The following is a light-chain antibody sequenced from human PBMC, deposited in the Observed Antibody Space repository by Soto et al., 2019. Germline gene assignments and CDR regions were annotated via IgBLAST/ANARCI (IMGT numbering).Light chain of an antibody. CDR3: SSYAGNNNVV. V-gene: IGLV2-8*01. J-gene: IGLJ2*01. CDR2: EVS. Sequence: QSALTQPPSASGYPGQSVTISCTGTSSDVGDYKFVSWYQQHPGKAPKLLIYEVSRRPSGVPDRFSGSKSGNTASLTVSGLQAEDEADYYCSSYAGNNNVVFGGGTKLTVL. CDR1: SSDVGDYKF.